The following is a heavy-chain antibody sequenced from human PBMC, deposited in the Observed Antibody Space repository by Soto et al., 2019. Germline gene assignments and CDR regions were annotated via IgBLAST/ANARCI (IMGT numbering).Heavy chain of an antibody. V-gene: IGHV3-33*01. CDR3: ATKIVVPQADY. Sequence: GGSLRLSCAASGFTFSRYDMHWVRQAPGKGLEWVAVIWYDGSNKYSADSVKGRFTISRDNSKDTLYLQMNSLRAEDTAVYYCATKIVVPQADYWGQGTLVNVSS. J-gene: IGHJ4*02. CDR2: IWYDGSNK. D-gene: IGHD3-22*01. CDR1: GFTFSRYD.